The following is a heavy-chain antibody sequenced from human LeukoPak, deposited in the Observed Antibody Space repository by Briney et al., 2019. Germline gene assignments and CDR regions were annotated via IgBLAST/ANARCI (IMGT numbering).Heavy chain of an antibody. CDR1: GGSISSHY. D-gene: IGHD5-24*01. J-gene: IGHJ6*03. Sequence: PSETLSLTCTVSGGSISSHYWSWIRQPPGKGLEWIGYIYYSGSTNYNPSLKSRVTISVDTSKNQFSLKLSSVTAADTAVYYCARGGRWLQFPYYYYYMDVWGKGTTVTISS. V-gene: IGHV4-59*11. CDR3: ARGGRWLQFPYYYYYMDV. CDR2: IYYSGST.